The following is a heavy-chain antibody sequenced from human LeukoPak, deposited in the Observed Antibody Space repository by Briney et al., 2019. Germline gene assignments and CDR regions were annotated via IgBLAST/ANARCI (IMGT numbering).Heavy chain of an antibody. D-gene: IGHD6-19*01. CDR3: AKSPSAGFSSAVNFDY. CDR2: ITDNSDYT. V-gene: IGHV3-23*01. CDR1: GFTFSSHA. J-gene: IGHJ4*02. Sequence: GGSLRLSCAASGFTFSSHAMSWVRQAPGKGLEWVSSITDNSDYTYYADSVRGRFTISRDNFKNTLFVQMNSLRVEDTAVYYCAKSPSAGFSSAVNFDYWGQGTLVTVSS.